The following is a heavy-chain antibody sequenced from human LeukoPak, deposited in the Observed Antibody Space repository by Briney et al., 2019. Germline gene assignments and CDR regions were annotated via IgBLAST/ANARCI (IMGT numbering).Heavy chain of an antibody. CDR2: ISAYNGNT. D-gene: IGHD5-24*01. CDR3: ARDLFARDGYNSQGDY. Sequence: ASVKVSCKASGYTFTSYRISWVRQAPGQGLEWMGWISAYNGNTNYAQKLQGRVTMTTDTSTSTAYMELRSLRSDDTAVYYCARDLFARDGYNSQGDYWGQGTLVTVSS. V-gene: IGHV1-18*01. CDR1: GYTFTSYR. J-gene: IGHJ4*02.